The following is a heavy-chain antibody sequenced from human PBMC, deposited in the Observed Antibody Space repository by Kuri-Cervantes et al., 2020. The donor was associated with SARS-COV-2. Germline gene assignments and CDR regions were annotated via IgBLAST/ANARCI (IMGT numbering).Heavy chain of an antibody. CDR3: ALYDSSGYYAQVFGY. Sequence: SETLSLTCPVSDNSSTSGQYWGWSQQPPGEGLEWFANICHGGNTLLNPSLKSRVTISVDTSKNQFSLKLSSVTAADTAVYYCALYDSSGYYAQVFGYWGQGTLVTVSS. CDR1: DNSSTSGQY. D-gene: IGHD3-22*01. CDR2: ICHGGNT. V-gene: IGHV4-38-2*01. J-gene: IGHJ4*02.